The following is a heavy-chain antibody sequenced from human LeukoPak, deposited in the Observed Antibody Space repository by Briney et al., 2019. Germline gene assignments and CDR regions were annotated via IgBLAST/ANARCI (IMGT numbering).Heavy chain of an antibody. J-gene: IGHJ6*03. V-gene: IGHV1-69*05. CDR2: IIPMFGSA. D-gene: IGHD1-26*01. CDR1: GDIFNSHS. Sequence: SVKVSCKASGDIFNSHSISWVRQAPGQGLEWMGGIIPMFGSANYAQTFQDRVTITTDQSTSTAYMELSSLSSEDTAVYYCARVGRSRGSLPNSYYYMDVWGTGTTVTVSS. CDR3: ARVGRSRGSLPNSYYYMDV.